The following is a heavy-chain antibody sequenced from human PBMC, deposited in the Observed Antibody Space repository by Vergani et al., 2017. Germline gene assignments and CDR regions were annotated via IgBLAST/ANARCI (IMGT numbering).Heavy chain of an antibody. CDR3: AKQYVGTSDC. CDR2: IDFKGNDA. J-gene: IGHJ4*02. Sequence: QMQLVESGGGVIQPGGSRRPSCAAPGFTFCSVAMKGVRQAPGKGLGWVALIDFKGNDAYFTDSVRGRFIISRDNSKNTLYLQMNSLRVEDTALYYCAKQYVGTSDCWGQGTLVTVSS. D-gene: IGHD1-26*01. CDR1: GFTFCSVA. V-gene: IGHV3-30*02.